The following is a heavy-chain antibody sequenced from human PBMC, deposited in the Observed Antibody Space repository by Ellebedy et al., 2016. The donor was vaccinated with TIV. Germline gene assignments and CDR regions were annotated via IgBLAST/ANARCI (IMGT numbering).Heavy chain of an antibody. CDR2: ISGGGTTI. Sequence: GESLKISCAASGFSFSTYSLNWVRQAPGKGLEWVSYISGGGTTIYYADSVKGRFTISRDNAKNSLYLQIYSLRAEDTAVYYCAREGRPYSGSYHGLDYWGQGTLVTVSS. D-gene: IGHD1-26*01. CDR1: GFSFSTYS. V-gene: IGHV3-48*01. J-gene: IGHJ4*02. CDR3: AREGRPYSGSYHGLDY.